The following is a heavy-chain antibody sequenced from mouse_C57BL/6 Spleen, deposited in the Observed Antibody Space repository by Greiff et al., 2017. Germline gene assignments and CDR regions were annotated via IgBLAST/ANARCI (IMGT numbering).Heavy chain of an antibody. D-gene: IGHD1-1*01. CDR1: GYTFTSYG. J-gene: IGHJ2*01. CDR2: IYPRSGNT. V-gene: IGHV1-81*01. CDR3: ARLLPHFDY. Sequence: QVQLQQSGAELARPGASVKLSCKASGYTFTSYGISWVKQRTGQGLEWIGEIYPRSGNTYYNEKFKGKATLTADKSSSTASMELRSLTSEDSAVYFCARLLPHFDYWGQGTTLTVSS.